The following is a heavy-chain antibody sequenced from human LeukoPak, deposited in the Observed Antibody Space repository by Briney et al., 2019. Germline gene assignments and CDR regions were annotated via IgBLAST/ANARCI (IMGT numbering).Heavy chain of an antibody. CDR1: GFIFSSYG. D-gene: IGHD1-1*01. Sequence: GGSLRLSCAASGFIFSSYGMHWVRQAPGKGLEWVAVIWSDGNIKYYADSVKGRFTISRDNSKNTLYLQMDSLRAEDTAVYYCARSTTTETNNWFDPWGQGTLVTVSS. V-gene: IGHV3-33*01. CDR2: IWSDGNIK. J-gene: IGHJ5*02. CDR3: ARSTTTETNNWFDP.